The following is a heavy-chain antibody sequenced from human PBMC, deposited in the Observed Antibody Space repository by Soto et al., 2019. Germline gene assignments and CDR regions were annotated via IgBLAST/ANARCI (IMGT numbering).Heavy chain of an antibody. CDR1: GFTFSSYA. D-gene: IGHD3-3*01. CDR3: AKELRFLTGYGMDV. J-gene: IGHJ6*02. V-gene: IGHV3-23*01. Sequence: HPGGSLRLSCAASGFTFSSYAMSWVRQAPGKGLEWVSAISGSGGSTYYADSVKGRFTISRDNSKNTLYLQMNSLRAEDTAVYYCAKELRFLTGYGMDVWRRGTTVTVSS. CDR2: ISGSGGST.